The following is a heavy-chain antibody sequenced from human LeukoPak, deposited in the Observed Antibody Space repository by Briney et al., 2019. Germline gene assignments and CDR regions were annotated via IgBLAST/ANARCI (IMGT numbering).Heavy chain of an antibody. CDR3: ANNGIYCSGGSCYSRTPYYFDY. CDR2: ISGSGGST. Sequence: GGSLRLSCAASGFTFSNAWMSWVRQAPGKGLEWVSAISGSGGSTYYADSVKGRFTISRDNSKNTLYLQMNSLRAEDTAVYYCANNGIYCSGGSCYSRTPYYFDYWGQGTLVTVSS. V-gene: IGHV3-23*01. D-gene: IGHD2-15*01. CDR1: GFTFSNAW. J-gene: IGHJ4*02.